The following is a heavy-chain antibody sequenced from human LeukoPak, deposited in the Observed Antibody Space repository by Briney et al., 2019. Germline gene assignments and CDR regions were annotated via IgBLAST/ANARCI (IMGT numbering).Heavy chain of an antibody. CDR3: ARDRNRELYLNWFDP. V-gene: IGHV3-33*01. Sequence: SGGSLRLSCAASGFTFSSYGMHWVRQAPGKGLERVAVIWYDGSNKYYADSVKGRFTISRDNSKNTLYLQMNSLRAEDTAVYYCARDRNRELYLNWFDPWGQGTLVTVSS. CDR1: GFTFSSYG. J-gene: IGHJ5*02. CDR2: IWYDGSNK. D-gene: IGHD1-14*01.